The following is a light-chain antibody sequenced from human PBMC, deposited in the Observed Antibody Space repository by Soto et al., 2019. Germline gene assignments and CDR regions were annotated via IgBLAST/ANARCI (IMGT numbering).Light chain of an antibody. V-gene: IGKV3-15*01. CDR3: QQYETWPPRFT. Sequence: EIGLTQIPATLSASPGERVTLSCRASQSVSSNLAWDQQKPGKAPKLLIYGASSRASGIPARFSASGCATEFTLTINSLQSEDFAVYYCQQYETWPPRFTFGPGTKVDIK. J-gene: IGKJ3*01. CDR2: GAS. CDR1: QSVSSN.